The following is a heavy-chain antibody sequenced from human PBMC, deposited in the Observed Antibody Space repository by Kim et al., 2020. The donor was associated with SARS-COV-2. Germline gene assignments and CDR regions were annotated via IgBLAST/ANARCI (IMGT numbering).Heavy chain of an antibody. D-gene: IGHD2-2*01. V-gene: IGHV1-69*04. CDR2: IIPILGIA. J-gene: IGHJ4*02. Sequence: SVKVSCKASGGTFSSYAISWVRQAPGQGLEWMGRIIPILGIANYAQKFQGRVTITADKSTSTAYMELSSLRSEDTAVYYCAVVVPAALYYFDYWGQGTLVTVSS. CDR3: AVVVPAALYYFDY. CDR1: GGTFSSYA.